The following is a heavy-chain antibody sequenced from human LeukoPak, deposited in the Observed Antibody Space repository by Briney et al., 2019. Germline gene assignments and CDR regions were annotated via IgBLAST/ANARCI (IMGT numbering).Heavy chain of an antibody. V-gene: IGHV3-20*04. CDR3: ARVTYQQLAPYYYYYMDV. Sequence: PGGSLRLSCAASGFTFDDYGMSWVRQAPGKGLEWVSGINWNGGSTGYADSVKGRFTIPRDNAKNSLYLQMNSLRAEDTALYYCARVTYQQLAPYYYYYMDVWGKGTTVTISS. CDR2: INWNGGST. J-gene: IGHJ6*03. CDR1: GFTFDDYG. D-gene: IGHD6-13*01.